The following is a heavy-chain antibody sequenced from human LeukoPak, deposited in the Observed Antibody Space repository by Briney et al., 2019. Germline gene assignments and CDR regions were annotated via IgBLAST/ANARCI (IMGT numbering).Heavy chain of an antibody. CDR1: GDSVTSNGGV. J-gene: IGHJ6*02. V-gene: IGHV6-1*01. Sequence: SQTLSLTCVISGDSVTSNGGVWNWHRQSPSIGLKWLRRTYYRSKWYNHYAVSVKCRITINPDTTKNLFSLQLNSVTPGDTAVYYCVRGGFYYYGMDVWGQGTTVTVSS. CDR3: VRGGFYYYGMDV. CDR2: TYYRSKWYN.